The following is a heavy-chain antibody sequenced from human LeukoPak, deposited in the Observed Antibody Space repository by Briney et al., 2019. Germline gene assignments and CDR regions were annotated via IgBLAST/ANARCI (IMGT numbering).Heavy chain of an antibody. V-gene: IGHV3-13*01. CDR2: ISTAGDT. Sequence: GGSLRLSCAASGFTFSSYDMSWVRQAPGKGLEWVSAISTAGDTYYAGSVKGRFTISRENAKNSLYLQMNSLRAGDTAVYYCARAPGGNYYNIWGQGTMVTVSS. J-gene: IGHJ3*02. CDR1: GFTFSSYD. CDR3: ARAPGGNYYNI. D-gene: IGHD3-10*01.